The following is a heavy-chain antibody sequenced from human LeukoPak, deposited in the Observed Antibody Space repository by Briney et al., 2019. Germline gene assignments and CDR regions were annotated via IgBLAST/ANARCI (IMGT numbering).Heavy chain of an antibody. CDR2: INPSGGST. CDR3: ARGPPDFWIVYYDDAFEI. J-gene: IGHJ3*02. D-gene: IGHD3-3*01. CDR1: GYTFTSYY. V-gene: IGHV1-46*01. Sequence: GASVKVSCKASGYTFTSYYMHWVRQAPGQGLEWMGIINPSGGSTSYAQKFQGRVTMTRDTSTSTVYMELSSLRSEDTAVYYCARGPPDFWIVYYDDAFEIWGQGTMFTVSS.